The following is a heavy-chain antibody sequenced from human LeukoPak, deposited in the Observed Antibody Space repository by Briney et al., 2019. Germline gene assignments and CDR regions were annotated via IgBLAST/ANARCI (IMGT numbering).Heavy chain of an antibody. CDR3: ARDGYYDSSDPFDY. J-gene: IGHJ4*02. CDR2: ISSSSSYI. V-gene: IGHV3-21*01. CDR1: GFTFSSYS. Sequence: PGGSLRLSCAASGFTFSSYSMNWVRQAPGKGLEWVSSISSSSSYIYCADSVKGRFTISRDNAKNSLYLQMNSLRAEDTAVYYCARDGYYDSSDPFDYWGQGTLVTVSS. D-gene: IGHD3-22*01.